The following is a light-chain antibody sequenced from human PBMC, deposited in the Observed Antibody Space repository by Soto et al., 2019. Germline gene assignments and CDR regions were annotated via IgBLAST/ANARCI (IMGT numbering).Light chain of an antibody. V-gene: IGLV1-40*01. Sequence: QSVLTQPPSVSGAQGQRVNISCTGSSSNIGAGYDVHWYQQLPGTAPKLLIYGNRNRPSGVPDRFYGSKSATSASLAITGLQAEDEADYYSQSYDSSLRGHLFVTGTKLTVL. CDR2: GNR. CDR1: SSNIGAGYD. CDR3: QSYDSSLRGHL. J-gene: IGLJ1*01.